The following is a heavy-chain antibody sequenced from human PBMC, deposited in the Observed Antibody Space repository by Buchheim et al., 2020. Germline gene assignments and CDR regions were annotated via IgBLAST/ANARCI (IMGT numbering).Heavy chain of an antibody. CDR3: ARDGLGYCSSTSCYGMDV. CDR2: IYDSGTT. D-gene: IGHD2-2*01. J-gene: IGHJ6*02. Sequence: QVLLQESGPGLVKPSETLSLTCTVSGGSVSNINYYWNWVRQPPGKELEWIGYIYDSGTTNYNPSLKSRVTISVDTSKNQFSLKLSSVTAADTAVYYCARDGLGYCSSTSCYGMDVWGQGTT. V-gene: IGHV4-61*01. CDR1: GGSVSNINYY.